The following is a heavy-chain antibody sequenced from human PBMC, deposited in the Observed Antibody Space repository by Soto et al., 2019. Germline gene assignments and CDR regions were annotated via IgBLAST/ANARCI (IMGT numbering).Heavy chain of an antibody. Sequence: PGGSLRLSCAASGFVFGNYAMTWVRQAPGKGLEWVSAISGSGGSTYYADSVKGRFTISRDNSKNTLYLQMNSLRAEDTAVYYCAKALINWNYGGYGMDVWGQGTTVTVSS. J-gene: IGHJ6*02. CDR2: ISGSGGST. D-gene: IGHD1-7*01. V-gene: IGHV3-23*01. CDR3: AKALINWNYGGYGMDV. CDR1: GFVFGNYA.